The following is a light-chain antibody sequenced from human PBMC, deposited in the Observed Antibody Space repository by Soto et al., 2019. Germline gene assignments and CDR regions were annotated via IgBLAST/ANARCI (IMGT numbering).Light chain of an antibody. Sequence: EIVLTQSPATLSLSPGERATLSCRASQSVGSSLAWYQQKPGRAPRLLIYDASNRATGIPARFSGGGSGTDFSLTISRLEPEDFAVYYCQQRSNWPWTFGQGTKVEIK. CDR1: QSVGSS. V-gene: IGKV3-11*01. CDR3: QQRSNWPWT. J-gene: IGKJ1*01. CDR2: DAS.